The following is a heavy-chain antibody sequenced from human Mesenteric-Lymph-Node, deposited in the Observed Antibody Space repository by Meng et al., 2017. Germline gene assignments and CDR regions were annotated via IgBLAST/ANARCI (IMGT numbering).Heavy chain of an antibody. CDR2: ISLSSDYI. Sequence: GGPLRLSCAASGFTFSTYTINWFRQPPGKGLEWVSSISLSSDYIYYADSLKGRFTIPRDNARNSLYLQMNSLKAEDTAVYYCARGPKSEPSYYYDSSGYYRNPFDYWGQGTLVTVSS. CDR3: ARGPKSEPSYYYDSSGYYRNPFDY. D-gene: IGHD3-22*01. V-gene: IGHV3-21*01. CDR1: GFTFSTYT. J-gene: IGHJ4*02.